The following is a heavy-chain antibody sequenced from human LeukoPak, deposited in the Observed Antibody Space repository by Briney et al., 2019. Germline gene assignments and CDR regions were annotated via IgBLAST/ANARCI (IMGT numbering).Heavy chain of an antibody. Sequence: GGSLRLSCAASGFTFSSYAMSWVRQAPGKGLEWVSVISGSGGNTYYADSVKGRFTISRDSSKNTLYLQMNSLRAEDTAVYYCAKGYDYGGRFDYWGQGTLVTVSS. CDR1: GFTFSSYA. CDR3: AKGYDYGGRFDY. J-gene: IGHJ4*02. D-gene: IGHD4-17*01. CDR2: ISGSGGNT. V-gene: IGHV3-23*01.